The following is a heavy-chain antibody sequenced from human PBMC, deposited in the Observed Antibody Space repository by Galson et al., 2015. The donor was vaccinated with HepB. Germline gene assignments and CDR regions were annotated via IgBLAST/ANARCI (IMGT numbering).Heavy chain of an antibody. CDR2: IYPGDSDT. CDR3: ARRGGYGDSHYYYYGMDV. V-gene: IGHV5-51*01. J-gene: IGHJ6*02. CDR1: GYSFTNYW. D-gene: IGHD4-17*01. Sequence: QSGAEVKKPGESLKISCKGSGYSFTNYWIGWVRQMPGKGLEWMGIIYPGDSDTRYSPSFQGQVTISADKSINTAYLQWSSLKASDTAMYYCARRGGYGDSHYYYYGMDVWGQGTTVTVSS.